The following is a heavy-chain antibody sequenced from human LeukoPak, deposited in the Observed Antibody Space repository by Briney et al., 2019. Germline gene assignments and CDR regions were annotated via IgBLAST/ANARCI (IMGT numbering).Heavy chain of an antibody. J-gene: IGHJ3*02. V-gene: IGHV3-13*01. D-gene: IGHD1-26*01. CDR1: GFTFNTYD. Sequence: GGSLTLSCAASGFTFNTYDMHWLRQATGKGLEWVSAIDTTGDTYYPGSVKGRFTISRENAKNSLYLQMNSLRAEDTAVYYFARDRSGSFDAFDIWGQGTMVTVSS. CDR3: ARDRSGSFDAFDI. CDR2: IDTTGDT.